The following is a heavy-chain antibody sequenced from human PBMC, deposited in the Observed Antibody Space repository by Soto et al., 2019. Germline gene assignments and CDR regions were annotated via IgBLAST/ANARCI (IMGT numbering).Heavy chain of an antibody. CDR3: FRGGVTSRTFDY. J-gene: IGHJ4*02. V-gene: IGHV5-51*01. D-gene: IGHD3-16*01. Sequence: GESLKISCKASGYIIKNYWIGWVRQMPGQGLEWMGIIFPDDSDTRYSPSFQGHVTISVDKSISTAYVQWSSLKASDSAIYYCFRGGVTSRTFDYWGQGTLVAVSS. CDR2: IFPDDSDT. CDR1: GYIIKNYW.